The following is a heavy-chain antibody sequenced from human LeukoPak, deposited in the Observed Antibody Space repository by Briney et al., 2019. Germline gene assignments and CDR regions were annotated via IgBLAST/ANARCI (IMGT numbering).Heavy chain of an antibody. CDR2: ISNNGDNT. Sequence: GGSLRLSCAASGFTFSSYAMIWVRQAPGKGLEWVSSISNNGDNTYYADSVKGRFTISRDTSKNTLYLQMNSLRAEDAAVYYCARRVMGAVDYWGQGTLVTVSS. CDR3: ARRVMGAVDY. D-gene: IGHD1-26*01. CDR1: GFTFSSYA. V-gene: IGHV3-23*01. J-gene: IGHJ4*02.